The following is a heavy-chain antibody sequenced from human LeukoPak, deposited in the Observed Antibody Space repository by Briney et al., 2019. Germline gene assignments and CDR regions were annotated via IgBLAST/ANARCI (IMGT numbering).Heavy chain of an antibody. Sequence: GGSLRLSCAASGFTFSGSSMNWVRQAPGKGLEWVSAISGSGSTYHADSVKGRFTISRDIFKNTLYLQMNSLRAEDTAVYYCVHGGLYYLDYWGQGTLVTVSS. CDR3: VHGGLYYLDY. V-gene: IGHV3-23*01. CDR2: ISGSGST. CDR1: GFTFSGSS. J-gene: IGHJ4*02. D-gene: IGHD3-10*01.